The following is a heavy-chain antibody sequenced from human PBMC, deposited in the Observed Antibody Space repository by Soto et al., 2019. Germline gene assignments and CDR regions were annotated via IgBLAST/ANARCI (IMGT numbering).Heavy chain of an antibody. J-gene: IGHJ6*02. CDR3: ARDLIWFGELSYYYGMDV. D-gene: IGHD3-10*01. V-gene: IGHV4-34*01. CDR1: GGSFSGSY. Sequence: SETLSLTCAVYGGSFSGSYWSWIRQPPGKGLERIGEINHSGSTNYNPSLKSRVTISVETSNNQLSLEMRSVTAADTAVYYCARDLIWFGELSYYYGMDVWGQGTTVT. CDR2: INHSGST.